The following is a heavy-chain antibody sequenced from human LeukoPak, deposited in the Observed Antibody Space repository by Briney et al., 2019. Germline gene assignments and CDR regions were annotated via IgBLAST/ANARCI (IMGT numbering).Heavy chain of an antibody. J-gene: IGHJ6*02. CDR1: GGSFSGYY. CDR2: INHSGST. V-gene: IGHV4-34*01. Sequence: SETLSLTCAVCGGSFSGYYWSWIRQPPGKGLEWIGEINHSGSTNYNPSLKSRVTISVDTSKNQFSLKLSSVTAADTAVYYCARTAYYDFWSGRNLHYYYYGMDVWGQGTTITVSS. CDR3: ARTAYYDFWSGRNLHYYYYGMDV. D-gene: IGHD3-3*01.